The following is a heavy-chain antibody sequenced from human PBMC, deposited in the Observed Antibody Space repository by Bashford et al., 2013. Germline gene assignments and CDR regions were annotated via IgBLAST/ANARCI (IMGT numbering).Heavy chain of an antibody. CDR3: ARHGRTAVTETTVVVGANDY. CDR2: IYPGDSET. Sequence: GRSLKISCQGSGYRFTSYWIAWVRQSPGRAWSGWGPIYPGDSETKYSPSFQGQVTISADKSLSSTYLQWSSLKASDSAIYYCARHGRTAVTETTVVVGANDYWGQGTLVTVSS. V-gene: IGHV5-51*01. CDR1: GYRFTSYW. D-gene: IGHD2-15*01. J-gene: IGHJ4*02.